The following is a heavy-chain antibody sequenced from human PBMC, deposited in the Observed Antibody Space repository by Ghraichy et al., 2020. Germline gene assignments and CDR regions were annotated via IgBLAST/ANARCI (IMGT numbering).Heavy chain of an antibody. CDR1: GFSLSTSGMC. D-gene: IGHD2-15*01. V-gene: IGHV2-70*01. CDR2: IDWDDDK. Sequence: QTLSLTCTFSGFSLSTSGMCVSWIRQPPGKALEWLALIDWDDDKYYSTSLKTRLTISKDTSKNQVVLTMTNMDPVDTATYYCARTPLLRSILGGMDVWGQGTTVTVSS. CDR3: ARTPLLRSILGGMDV. J-gene: IGHJ6*02.